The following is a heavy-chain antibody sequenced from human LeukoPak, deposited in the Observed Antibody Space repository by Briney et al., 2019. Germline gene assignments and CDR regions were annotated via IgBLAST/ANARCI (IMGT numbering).Heavy chain of an antibody. D-gene: IGHD6-19*01. Sequence: GGSLRLSCVASGFTFSDYYMSWIRQAPGKGLEWISYISSSSSSTNYADSVKGRFTISRDNPKNSLYLLMNSLRAEDTAMYYCARQRLEISASYTDDYWGQGTLVTVSS. CDR2: ISSSSSST. CDR1: GFTFSDYY. CDR3: ARQRLEISASYTDDY. J-gene: IGHJ4*02. V-gene: IGHV3-11*03.